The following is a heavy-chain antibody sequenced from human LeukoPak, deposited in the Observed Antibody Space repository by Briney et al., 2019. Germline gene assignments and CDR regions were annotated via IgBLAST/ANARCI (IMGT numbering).Heavy chain of an antibody. V-gene: IGHV4-61*03. J-gene: IGHJ4*02. CDR2: IYYTGKT. D-gene: IGHD6-13*01. Sequence: PSETLSLTCTVSGDSVSNGNYYWSWLRQPPGKALEWIGYIYYTGKTYYNPSLEGRVTILVDTSRNHFSVKLSSVTAADTAVYYCARGSKAAPGTFDYWGQGTLVTVSS. CDR3: ARGSKAAPGTFDY. CDR1: GDSVSNGNYY.